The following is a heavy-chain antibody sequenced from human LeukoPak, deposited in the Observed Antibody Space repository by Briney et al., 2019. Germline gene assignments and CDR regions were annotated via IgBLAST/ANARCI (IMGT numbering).Heavy chain of an antibody. CDR1: GGSFSGYY. V-gene: IGHV4-34*01. CDR3: ARGEGYYADC. Sequence: SETLSLTCAVYGGSFSGYYWSWIRQPPGKGLEWIGEINHSGSTNYNPSLKSRVTISVDTSKNQFSLKLSSVTAADTAVYYCARGEGYYADCWGQGTLVTVSS. J-gene: IGHJ4*02. D-gene: IGHD3-10*01. CDR2: INHSGST.